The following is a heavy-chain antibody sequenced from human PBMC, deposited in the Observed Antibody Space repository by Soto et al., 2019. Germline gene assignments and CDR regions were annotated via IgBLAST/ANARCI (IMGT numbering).Heavy chain of an antibody. CDR3: ARERVVAAAGNGAFDI. D-gene: IGHD6-13*01. CDR2: IDPSDSYT. J-gene: IGHJ3*02. CDR1: GYSFTSYW. Sequence: GESLKISCNGSGYSFTSYWISWVRQMPGKGLEWMGRIDPSDSYTNYSPSFQGHVTISADKSISTAYLQWSSLKASDTAMYYCARERVVAAAGNGAFDIWGQGTMVTVSS. V-gene: IGHV5-10-1*01.